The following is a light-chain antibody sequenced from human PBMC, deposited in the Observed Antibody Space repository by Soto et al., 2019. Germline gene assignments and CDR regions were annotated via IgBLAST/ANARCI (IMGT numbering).Light chain of an antibody. CDR2: GAS. CDR1: QNIIIY. CDR3: QQSYTTPT. J-gene: IGKJ1*01. V-gene: IGKV1-39*01. Sequence: DLQLTQSPSSLSASVGDRVTITCRSSQNIIIYLNWYQHKPGKAPKLLIYGASSLQSGVPSRFSGSGSGTDFTLTISSLQLEDFATYYCQQSYTTPTFGQGTKVEIK.